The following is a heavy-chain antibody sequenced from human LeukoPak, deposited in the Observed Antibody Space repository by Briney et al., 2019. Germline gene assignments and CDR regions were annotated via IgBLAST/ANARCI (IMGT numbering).Heavy chain of an antibody. D-gene: IGHD6-19*01. CDR1: GFTFSDYY. J-gene: IGHJ6*02. V-gene: IGHV3-11*04. CDR3: ARVLYKQWLDRDYYYYYGMDV. CDR2: ISSSGSTI. Sequence: GGSLRLSCAASGFTFSDYYMSWIRQAPGKGLEWVSYISSSGSTIYYADSVKGRFTISRDNAKNSLYLQMNSLRAEDTAVYYCARVLYKQWLDRDYYYYYGMDVWGQGTLVTVSS.